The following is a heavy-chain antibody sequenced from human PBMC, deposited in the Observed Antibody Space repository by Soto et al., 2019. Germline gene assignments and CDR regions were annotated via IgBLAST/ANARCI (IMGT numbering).Heavy chain of an antibody. D-gene: IGHD2-2*01. V-gene: IGHV1-69*06. Sequence: QVQLVQSGAEVKKPGSSVKVSCKASGGTFSSYAISWVRQAPGQGLEWMGGIIPIFGTANYAQKFQGRVTITAENYTSTDHMELSSLRSEDTAVYYCARVVRDCSSTSCFYYYYGMAVWGKGTTVTVSS. CDR2: IIPIFGTA. J-gene: IGHJ6*04. CDR3: ARVVRDCSSTSCFYYYYGMAV. CDR1: GGTFSSYA.